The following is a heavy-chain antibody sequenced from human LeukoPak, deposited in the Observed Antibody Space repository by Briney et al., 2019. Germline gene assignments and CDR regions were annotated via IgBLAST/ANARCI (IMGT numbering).Heavy chain of an antibody. D-gene: IGHD3-22*01. CDR1: GFXVSSSY. Sequence: PGGSLRLSCAASGFXVSSSYITRVRQAPDKGLEWVSVIYSGGSTYYADSVKGRFTISRDNSKNTLYLQMNSLRAEDTAVYYCARDGGQRPSGFSTVGFDYWGQGTLVTVSS. CDR3: ARDGGQRPSGFSTVGFDY. J-gene: IGHJ4*02. CDR2: IYSGGST. V-gene: IGHV3-53*01.